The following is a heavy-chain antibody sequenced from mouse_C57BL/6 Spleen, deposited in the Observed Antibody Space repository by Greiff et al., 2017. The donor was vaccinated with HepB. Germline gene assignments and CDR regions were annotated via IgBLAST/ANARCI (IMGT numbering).Heavy chain of an antibody. V-gene: IGHV1-55*01. D-gene: IGHD1-1*01. J-gene: IGHJ4*01. CDR3: ANYYGSTHYYAMDY. CDR2: IYPGSGST. Sequence: VQLQQPGAELVKPGASVKMSCKASGYTFTSYWITWVKQRPGQGLEWIGDIYPGSGSTNYNEKFKSKATLTVDTSSSTAYMQLSSLTSEDSAVYYCANYYGSTHYYAMDYWGQGTSVTVSS. CDR1: GYTFTSYW.